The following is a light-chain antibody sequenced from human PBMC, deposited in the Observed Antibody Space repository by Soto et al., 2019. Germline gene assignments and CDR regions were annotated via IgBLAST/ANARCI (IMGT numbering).Light chain of an antibody. CDR2: DVS. CDR3: SSYTSSSTLVV. Sequence: QSALTQPASVSGSPGQSITISCTGTSSDVGGYNYVSWYQQHPGKAPKLMIYDVSNRPSGVSNRFSGSKSGNTVYLTISGLQAEDEADYYCSSYTSSSTLVVFGGGTKLTVL. J-gene: IGLJ2*01. CDR1: SSDVGGYNY. V-gene: IGLV2-14*01.